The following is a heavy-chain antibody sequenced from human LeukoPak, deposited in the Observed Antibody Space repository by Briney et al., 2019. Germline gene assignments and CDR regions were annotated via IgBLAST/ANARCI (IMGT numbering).Heavy chain of an antibody. CDR3: ARGGDGQQLVLVY. V-gene: IGHV4-34*01. J-gene: IGHJ4*02. CDR1: GWSFSGYY. D-gene: IGHD6-13*01. CDR2: INHSGNS. Sequence: SETLSLTCTVYGWSFSGYYWSWIRQPPGKRLEWIGEINHSGNSNYNPSLKSRVTISADTAKSQFSLKLNSVTAADTAVYYCARGGDGQQLVLVYWGQGTLVTVSS.